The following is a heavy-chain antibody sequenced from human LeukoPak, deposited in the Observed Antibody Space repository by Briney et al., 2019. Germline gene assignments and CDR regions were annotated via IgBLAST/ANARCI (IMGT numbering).Heavy chain of an antibody. V-gene: IGHV1-46*01. Sequence: GASVKVSCKASGYTFGNSGISWVRQAPGQGLEWMGIINPSGGSTSYAQKFQGRVTMTRDTSTSTVYMELSSLRSEDTAVYYCAREGSGGCFDYWGQGTLVTVSS. CDR1: GYTFGNSG. CDR2: INPSGGST. CDR3: AREGSGGCFDY. D-gene: IGHD1-26*01. J-gene: IGHJ4*02.